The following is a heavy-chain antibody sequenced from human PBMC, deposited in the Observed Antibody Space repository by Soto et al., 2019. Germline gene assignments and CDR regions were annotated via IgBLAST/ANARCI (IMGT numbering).Heavy chain of an antibody. Sequence: GGSLRLSCAASGFTFSSYGMHWVRQAPGKGLEWVAVISYDGSNKYYADSVKGRFTISRDNSKNTLYLQMNSLRAEDTAVYYCAKDVTPRGSDYYYGMDVWGQGTTVTV. CDR3: AKDVTPRGSDYYYGMDV. CDR1: GFTFSSYG. CDR2: ISYDGSNK. J-gene: IGHJ6*02. D-gene: IGHD2-21*02. V-gene: IGHV3-30*18.